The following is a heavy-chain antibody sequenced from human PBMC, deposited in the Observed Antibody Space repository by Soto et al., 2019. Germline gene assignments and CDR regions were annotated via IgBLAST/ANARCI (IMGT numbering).Heavy chain of an antibody. CDR1: GFTFSSYA. Sequence: GGSLRLSCAASGFTFSSYAMNWVRQAPGKGLEWVSAISGSGGSTYYVDSVKGRFTISRDNSKNTLYLQMNSLRAEDTAVYYCAKDPEVVVTAPDYWGQGTLVTVSS. CDR3: AKDPEVVVTAPDY. J-gene: IGHJ4*02. V-gene: IGHV3-23*01. CDR2: ISGSGGST. D-gene: IGHD2-21*02.